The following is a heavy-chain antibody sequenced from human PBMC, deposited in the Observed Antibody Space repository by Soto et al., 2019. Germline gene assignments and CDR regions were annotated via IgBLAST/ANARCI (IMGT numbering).Heavy chain of an antibody. J-gene: IGHJ4*02. CDR1: GFTFSSYG. D-gene: IGHD6-13*01. CDR3: ARVTGIAAAGPLDY. V-gene: IGHV3-33*01. Sequence: QVQLVESGGGVVQPGRSLRLSCAASGFTFSSYGMHWVRQAPGKGLEWVAVIWYDGSNKYYADSVKGRFTISRDNSKNTLYLQMNSLRAEDTAVYYCARVTGIAAAGPLDYWGQGTLVTVSS. CDR2: IWYDGSNK.